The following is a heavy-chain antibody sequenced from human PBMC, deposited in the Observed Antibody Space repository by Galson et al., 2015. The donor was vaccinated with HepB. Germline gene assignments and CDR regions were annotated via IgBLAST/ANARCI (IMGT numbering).Heavy chain of an antibody. J-gene: IGHJ3*02. CDR2: INPNSGGT. D-gene: IGHD5-24*01. CDR3: AGSRDGYNYPDDAFGI. CDR1: GYTLTGYY. Sequence: SVKVSCKASGYTLTGYYMHWVRQAPGQGLEWMGWINPNSGGTNYAQKFQGRVTMTRDTSISTAYMELSRLRSDDTAVYYCAGSRDGYNYPDDAFGIWGQGTMVTVSS. V-gene: IGHV1-2*02.